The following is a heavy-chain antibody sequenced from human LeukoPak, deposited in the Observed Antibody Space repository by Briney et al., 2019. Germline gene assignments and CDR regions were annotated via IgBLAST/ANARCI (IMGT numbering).Heavy chain of an antibody. V-gene: IGHV1-69*13. D-gene: IGHD3-10*01. CDR3: ARERGVTYYYGSGTHKDYANWFDP. Sequence: GASVKVSCRASGGTFSSYAISWVRQAPGQGFEWMGGIIPSLATANYAQKFRGRVTITADESTSTVYMELSSLRSEGTAVYYCARERGVTYYYGSGTHKDYANWFDPWGQGTLVTVSS. CDR1: GGTFSSYA. CDR2: IIPSLATA. J-gene: IGHJ5*02.